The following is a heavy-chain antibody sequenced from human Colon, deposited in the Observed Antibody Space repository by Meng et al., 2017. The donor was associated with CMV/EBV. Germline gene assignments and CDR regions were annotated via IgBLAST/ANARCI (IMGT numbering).Heavy chain of an antibody. J-gene: IGHJ4*02. D-gene: IGHD1-26*01. CDR2: IDTSGTKI. V-gene: IGHV3-21*01. Sequence: GESLKISCATSGFTFSSYTMHWVRQAPGRGLEWVSSIDTSGTKIYYADSVKGRFTVSRDDARDSLYLQLNSLRAEDTALYYCARDKGFLGGTFDYWGQGTLVTVSS. CDR1: GFTFSSYT. CDR3: ARDKGFLGGTFDY.